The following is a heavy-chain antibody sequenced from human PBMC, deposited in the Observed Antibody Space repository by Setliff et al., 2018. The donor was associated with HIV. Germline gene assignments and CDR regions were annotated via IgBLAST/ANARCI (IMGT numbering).Heavy chain of an antibody. CDR1: GFTLSDHY. CDR2: SRNKANSYTT. J-gene: IGHJ4*02. Sequence: GGSLRLSCAASGFTLSDHYIDWVRQAPGKGLEWVGRSRNKANSYTTEYAASVKGRFTISRDDSKNSLYLQMDSLKTEDTAVYYCTRVDSNYEKFDCWGQGSLVTVSS. D-gene: IGHD4-4*01. CDR3: TRVDSNYEKFDC. V-gene: IGHV3-72*01.